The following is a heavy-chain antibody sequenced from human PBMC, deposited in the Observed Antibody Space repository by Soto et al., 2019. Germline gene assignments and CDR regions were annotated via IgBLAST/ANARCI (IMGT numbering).Heavy chain of an antibody. CDR3: ARDSSVGRWLQLEESGMDV. D-gene: IGHD1-1*01. J-gene: IGHJ6*02. CDR2: ISSSGSTI. CDR1: GFTFSDYY. Sequence: QVQLVESGGGLVKPGGSLRLSCAASGFTFSDYYMSWIRQAPGKGLEWVSYISSSGSTIYYADSVKGRFTISRDNAKNSLYLQMNSRRAEDTAVYYCARDSSVGRWLQLEESGMDVWGQGTTVTVSS. V-gene: IGHV3-11*01.